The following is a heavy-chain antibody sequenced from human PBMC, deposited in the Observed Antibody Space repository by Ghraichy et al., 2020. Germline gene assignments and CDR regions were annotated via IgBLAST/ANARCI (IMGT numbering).Heavy chain of an antibody. CDR2: IYSGGST. Sequence: GGSLRLSCAASGFTVSSNYMSWVRQAPGKGLEWVSVIYSGGSTYYADSVKGRFTISRDNSKNTLYLQMNSLRAEDTAVYYCARVRQDRSLWGNYYYGMDVWGQGTTVTVSS. D-gene: IGHD3-16*01. V-gene: IGHV3-53*01. CDR3: ARVRQDRSLWGNYYYGMDV. J-gene: IGHJ6*02. CDR1: GFTVSSNY.